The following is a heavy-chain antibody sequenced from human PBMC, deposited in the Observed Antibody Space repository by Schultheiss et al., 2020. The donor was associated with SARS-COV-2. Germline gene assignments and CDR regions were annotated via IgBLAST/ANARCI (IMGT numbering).Heavy chain of an antibody. CDR2: INPNSGGT. Sequence: ASVKVSCKASGYTFTGYYMHWVRQAPGQGLEWMGWINPNSGGTNYAQKFQGRVTMTRDTSISTAYMELSRLRSDDTAVYYCARHRPRSYGGNYYYFDYWGQGTLVTVSS. D-gene: IGHD4-23*01. CDR3: ARHRPRSYGGNYYYFDY. V-gene: IGHV1-2*02. CDR1: GYTFTGYY. J-gene: IGHJ4*02.